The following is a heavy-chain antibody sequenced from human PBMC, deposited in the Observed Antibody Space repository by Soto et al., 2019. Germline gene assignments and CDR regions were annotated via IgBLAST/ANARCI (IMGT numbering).Heavy chain of an antibody. Sequence: QITLNESGPTQVNPRQTLTLTCTFSGFSLTTSGVGVGWIRQSPGKAPEWLALIYWDDDKRYSPSLKSRLTITKDTSKNQVVLIMADLDPADTATYYCAHRVLRTVFGLVTTTAIYFDFWGQGTPVAVSS. CDR1: GFSLTTSGVG. J-gene: IGHJ4*02. CDR2: IYWDDDK. V-gene: IGHV2-5*02. CDR3: AHRVLRTVFGLVTTTAIYFDF. D-gene: IGHD3-3*01.